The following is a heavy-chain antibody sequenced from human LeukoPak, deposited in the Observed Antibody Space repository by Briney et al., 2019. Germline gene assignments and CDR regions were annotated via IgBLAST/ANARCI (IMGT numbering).Heavy chain of an antibody. V-gene: IGHV3-74*01. CDR3: ARAGASYAMDV. CDR2: IFVDGSST. J-gene: IGHJ6*02. CDR1: GFTFSSYS. D-gene: IGHD1-14*01. Sequence: GGSLRLSCVASGFTFSSYSMHWVRQAPGKGLVWVSRIFVDGSSTSYADSVKGRFTISRDNTKNTLYLRMSSLRDDDTAVYYCARAGASYAMDVWGQGTTVTVS.